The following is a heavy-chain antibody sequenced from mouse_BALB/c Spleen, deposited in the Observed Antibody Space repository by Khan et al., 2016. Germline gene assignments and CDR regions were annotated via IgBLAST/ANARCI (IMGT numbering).Heavy chain of an antibody. V-gene: IGHV1-19*01. CDR2: VNPYNGGT. CDR1: GYTFTDYY. D-gene: IGHD2-1*01. Sequence: IQLVQSGPELVKPGASVKMSCKASGYTFTDYYMDWVKQSHGESFEWIGRVNPYNGGTSYNQKFKGKATLTVDKSSSTAYMELNSLTSEDSAVYYCANMVTTSYWGQGTLVTVSA. CDR3: ANMVTTSY. J-gene: IGHJ3*01.